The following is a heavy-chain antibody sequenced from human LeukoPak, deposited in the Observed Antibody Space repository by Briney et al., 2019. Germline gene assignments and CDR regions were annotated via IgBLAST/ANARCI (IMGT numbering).Heavy chain of an antibody. CDR3: ARSTTVTRRFDYYYGMDV. Sequence: GGSLRLSCAASGFTFSSFAMSWVRQAPGKGLEWVSAISGSGGSTYYADSVKGRFTISRDNSKNTLYLQMNSLRAEDTAVYYCARSTTVTRRFDYYYGMDVWGQGTTVTVSS. J-gene: IGHJ6*02. V-gene: IGHV3-23*01. CDR2: ISGSGGST. CDR1: GFTFSSFA. D-gene: IGHD4-17*01.